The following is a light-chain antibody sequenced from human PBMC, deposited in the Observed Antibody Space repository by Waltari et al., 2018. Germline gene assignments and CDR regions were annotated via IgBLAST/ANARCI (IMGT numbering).Light chain of an antibody. CDR3: QQSYSAPHT. CDR1: QSIATY. Sequence: DIQMTQSPSSLSASAEDRVTITCRASQSIATYLNWYQQKPGKAPILLIYAASSLQFGVPSRFSGSGSGTDFTLAISSLQPEDFATYFCQQSYSAPHTFGGGTQVDIK. CDR2: AAS. V-gene: IGKV1-39*01. J-gene: IGKJ4*01.